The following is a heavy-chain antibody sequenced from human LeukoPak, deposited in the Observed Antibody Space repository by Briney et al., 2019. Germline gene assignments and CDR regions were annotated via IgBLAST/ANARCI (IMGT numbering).Heavy chain of an antibody. D-gene: IGHD1-14*01. CDR2: IYYSGST. V-gene: IGHV4-39*01. CDR3: ASSQRAPDWFDP. CDR1: GGSISSSSYD. Sequence: SETLSLTCTVSGGSISSSSYDWGWIRQPPGKGLEWIGSIYYSGSTYYNPSLKSRVTISVDTSKNQFSLKLSSVTAADTAVYYCASSQRAPDWFDPWGQGTLVTVSS. J-gene: IGHJ5*02.